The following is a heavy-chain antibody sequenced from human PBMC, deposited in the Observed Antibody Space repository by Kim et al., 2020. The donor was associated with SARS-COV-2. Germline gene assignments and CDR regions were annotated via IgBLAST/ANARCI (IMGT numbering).Heavy chain of an antibody. CDR1: GYTFTSYY. CDR2: ISAHNGYT. Sequence: ASVKVSCKASGYTFTSYYISWVRQAPGQGLEWMGWISAHNGYTSYAQKFQGRVTMTTETATSTVYMELMSLRSDDTAVYYCARGIAAAALVGDYYYHGMDVWGQETTVTVSS. V-gene: IGHV1-18*04. D-gene: IGHD6-13*01. J-gene: IGHJ6*02. CDR3: ARGIAAAALVGDYYYHGMDV.